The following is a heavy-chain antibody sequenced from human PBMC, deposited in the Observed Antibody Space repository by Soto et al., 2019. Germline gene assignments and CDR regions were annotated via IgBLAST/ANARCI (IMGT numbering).Heavy chain of an antibody. J-gene: IGHJ6*02. CDR3: VKLLRSWYGHNALDV. V-gene: IGHV5-51*01. Sequence: PGESLKISCKGSGYSFTSYWIGWVRQMPGKGLEWMGIIYPGDSDTRYSPSFQGQVTISADNSKNTLYLQMNSLRVEDTAVYYCVKLLRSWYGHNALDVWGQGTTVTVSS. CDR2: IYPGDSDT. CDR1: GYSFTSYW. D-gene: IGHD3-9*01.